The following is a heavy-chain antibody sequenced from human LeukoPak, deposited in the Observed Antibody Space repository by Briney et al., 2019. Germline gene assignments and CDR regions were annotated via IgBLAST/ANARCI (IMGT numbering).Heavy chain of an antibody. CDR2: ISHSGST. D-gene: IGHD1-1*01. J-gene: IGHJ6*03. CDR1: GGSFNAYYYY. V-gene: IGHV4-34*01. Sequence: SETLSLTCAVYGGSFNAYYYYWSWIRHPPGKGLEWIGEISHSGSTDYNPSLKSRVSISVDTSKNQFSLRLSSVTAADTAVYYCARGVDKSATFYYYYYIDVWGKGTTVTVSS. CDR3: ARGVDKSATFYYYYYIDV.